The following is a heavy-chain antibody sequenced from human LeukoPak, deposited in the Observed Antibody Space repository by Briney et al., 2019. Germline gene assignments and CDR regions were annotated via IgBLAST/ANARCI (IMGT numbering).Heavy chain of an antibody. CDR3: ARGIGVDYYDSSGYLFDY. CDR2: IIPILGIA. V-gene: IGHV1-69*04. Sequence: EASVKVSCKASGGTFSSYAISWVRQAPGQGLEWMGRIIPILGIANYAQKFQGRVTITADKSTSTAYMELSSLRSEDTAVYYCARGIGVDYYDSSGYLFDYWGQGTLVTVSS. J-gene: IGHJ4*02. D-gene: IGHD3-22*01. CDR1: GGTFSSYA.